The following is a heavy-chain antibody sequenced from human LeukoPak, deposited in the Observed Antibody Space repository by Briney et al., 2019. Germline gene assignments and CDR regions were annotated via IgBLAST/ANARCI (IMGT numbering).Heavy chain of an antibody. D-gene: IGHD2-15*01. CDR3: ARTKNTRYCSGGSCYSGYYYYYMDV. V-gene: IGHV1-2*02. J-gene: IGHJ6*03. CDR1: GYTFTGYY. CDR2: INPNSGGT. Sequence: ASVKVSCKASGYTFTGYYMHWVRQAPGQGLEWMGWINPNSGGTNYAQKFQGRVTITRNTSISTAYMELSSLRSEDTAVYYCARTKNTRYCSGGSCYSGYYYYYMDVWGKGTTVTVSS.